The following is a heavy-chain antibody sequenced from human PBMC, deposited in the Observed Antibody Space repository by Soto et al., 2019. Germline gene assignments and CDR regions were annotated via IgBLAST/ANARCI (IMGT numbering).Heavy chain of an antibody. V-gene: IGHV4-30-2*01. CDR3: AREGGAGLLSGVYYFDY. Sequence: QLQLQESGSGLVKPSQTLSLTCAVSGGSISSGGYSWSWIRQPPGKGLEWIGYIYHSGSTYYNPSLKSRVTISVDRSKNQFSLKLSSVTAADTAVYYCAREGGAGLLSGVYYFDYWGQGTLVTVSS. J-gene: IGHJ4*02. D-gene: IGHD3-10*01. CDR1: GGSISSGGYS. CDR2: IYHSGST.